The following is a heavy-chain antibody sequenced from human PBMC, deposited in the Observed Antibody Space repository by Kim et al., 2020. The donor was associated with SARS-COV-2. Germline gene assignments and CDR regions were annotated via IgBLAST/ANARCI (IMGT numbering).Heavy chain of an antibody. CDR3: ARAYYYDSSGLGPYYFDY. CDR1: GFTVSSNY. D-gene: IGHD3-22*01. Sequence: GGSLRLSCAASGFTVSSNYMSWVRQAPGKGLEWVSVIYSGGSTYYADSVKGRFTISRDNSKNTLYLQMNSLRAEDTAVYYCARAYYYDSSGLGPYYFDYWGQGTLVTVSS. V-gene: IGHV3-53*01. CDR2: IYSGGST. J-gene: IGHJ4*02.